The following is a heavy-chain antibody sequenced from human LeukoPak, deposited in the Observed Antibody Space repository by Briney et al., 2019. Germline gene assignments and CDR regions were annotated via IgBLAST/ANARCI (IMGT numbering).Heavy chain of an antibody. CDR1: GFTFSSYA. J-gene: IGHJ4*02. CDR3: ARRHDSGSHYFDY. CDR2: ISFDGSNE. D-gene: IGHD3-10*01. Sequence: GGSLRLSCAASGFTFSSYAMSWVRQAPGKGLEWVAVISFDGSNEIYADSVKGRFTISRDNSNNTLYLQMSSLRAEDTAVYYCARRHDSGSHYFDYWGQGTLVTVSS. V-gene: IGHV3-30*03.